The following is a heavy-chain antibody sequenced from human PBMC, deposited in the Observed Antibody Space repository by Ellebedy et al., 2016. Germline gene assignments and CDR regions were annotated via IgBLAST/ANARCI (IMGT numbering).Heavy chain of an antibody. J-gene: IGHJ6*02. CDR3: AKDSVAVAGHMDV. V-gene: IGHV3-48*01. CDR1: GFTFSSYS. D-gene: IGHD6-19*01. Sequence: GGSLRLSXAASGFTFSSYSMNWVRQAPGKGLEWVSYISSSSSTIYYADSVKGRFTISRDNSKNTLYLQMNSLRAEDTAVYYCAKDSVAVAGHMDVWGQGTTVTVSS. CDR2: ISSSSSTI.